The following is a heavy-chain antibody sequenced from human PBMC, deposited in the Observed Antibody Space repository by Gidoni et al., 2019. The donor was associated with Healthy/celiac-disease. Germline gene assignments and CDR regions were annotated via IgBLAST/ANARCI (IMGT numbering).Heavy chain of an antibody. CDR3: ARDSSSSGKGYYYYGMDV. CDR1: GGSFSGYY. Sequence: QVQLQQWGAGRLKPSETLSLTCAVYGGSFSGYYWSWIRQPPGKGLEWIGEINHSGSTNYNPSLKSRVTISGDTSKNQFSLKLSSVTAADTAVYYCARDSSSSGKGYYYYGMDVWGQGTTVTVSS. V-gene: IGHV4-34*01. D-gene: IGHD6-6*01. J-gene: IGHJ6*02. CDR2: INHSGST.